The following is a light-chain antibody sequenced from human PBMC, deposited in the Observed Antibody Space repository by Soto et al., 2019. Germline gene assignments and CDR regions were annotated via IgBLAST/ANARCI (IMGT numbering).Light chain of an antibody. CDR1: SSNIGRNT. CDR3: AAWDDNLRGVV. J-gene: IGLJ3*02. Sequence: QSGLTQPPSASGTPGQRIIISCSGSSSNIGRNTVSWYQHLPGRAPKVLIYRNSHRPSGVPDRFSGSQSGSSASLAISGLQSEDEADYYCAAWDDNLRGVVFGGGTKVTVL. CDR2: RNS. V-gene: IGLV1-44*01.